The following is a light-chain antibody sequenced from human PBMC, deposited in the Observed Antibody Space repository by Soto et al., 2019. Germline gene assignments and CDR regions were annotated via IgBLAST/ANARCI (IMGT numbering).Light chain of an antibody. CDR3: CSFAGSSTFV. Sequence: SALTQPASVSGSPGQSITISCTGTSSDVGSYNLVSWYQQPPGKAPKLMIYEGSKRPSGVSNRFSGSKSGNTASLTISGLQAEDEADYYCCSFAGSSTFVFGTGTKLTVL. CDR1: SSDVGSYNL. J-gene: IGLJ1*01. CDR2: EGS. V-gene: IGLV2-23*03.